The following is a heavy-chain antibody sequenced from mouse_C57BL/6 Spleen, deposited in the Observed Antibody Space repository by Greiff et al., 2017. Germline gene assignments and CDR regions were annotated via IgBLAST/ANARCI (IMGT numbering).Heavy chain of an antibody. Sequence: QVQLQQPGTELVTPGASVKLSCTASGYTFTSYWLHWVKQRPGQGLEWIGNINASNGGTNYNEKFKSKATLTVDKSSSTAYMQLSSLTSEDSAVYYCARGDYHYAMDYWGQGTSVTVSS. V-gene: IGHV1-53*01. J-gene: IGHJ4*01. CDR2: INASNGGT. CDR1: GYTFTSYW. CDR3: ARGDYHYAMDY. D-gene: IGHD2-4*01.